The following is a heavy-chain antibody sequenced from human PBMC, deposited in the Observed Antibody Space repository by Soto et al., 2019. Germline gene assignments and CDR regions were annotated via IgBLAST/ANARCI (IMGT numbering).Heavy chain of an antibody. CDR2: IYHSGRT. J-gene: IGHJ3*02. Sequence: SETLSLTCAVSGASISSGGYSWTWIRQPPGKGLEWIGYIYHSGRTYYNPSPKSRVTISVDTSKNQFSLKLSSVTAADTAVYYCARFYMVQRVMSDFDIWGQGKMVTVSS. CDR1: GASISSGGYS. V-gene: IGHV4-30-2*05. D-gene: IGHD3-10*01. CDR3: ARFYMVQRVMSDFDI.